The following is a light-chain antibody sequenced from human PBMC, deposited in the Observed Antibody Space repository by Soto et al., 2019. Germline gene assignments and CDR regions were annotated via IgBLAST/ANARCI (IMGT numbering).Light chain of an antibody. Sequence: QSALTQPASVSGSPGQSITISCTGTSGDVGGYNYVSWYQQHPGKAPQLMIYEVSNRPSGVSNRFSGSKSGNTASLTISGLQAEDEADYYCSSYTSSSTHWVFGGGTKLTVL. V-gene: IGLV2-14*01. CDR1: SGDVGGYNY. J-gene: IGLJ3*02. CDR3: SSYTSSSTHWV. CDR2: EVS.